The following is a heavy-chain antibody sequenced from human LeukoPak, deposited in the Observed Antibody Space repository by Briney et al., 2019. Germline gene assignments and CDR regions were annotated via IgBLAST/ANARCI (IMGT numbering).Heavy chain of an antibody. J-gene: IGHJ4*02. CDR3: ARGKRAVAGILGY. CDR2: IRYDGSNK. Sequence: GGSLRLSCAASGFTFSSYGMHWVRQAPGKGLEWVAFIRYDGSNKYYADSVKGRFTISRDNSKNTLYLQMNSLRAEDTAVYYCARGKRAVAGILGYWGQGTLVTVSS. D-gene: IGHD6-19*01. CDR1: GFTFSSYG. V-gene: IGHV3-30*02.